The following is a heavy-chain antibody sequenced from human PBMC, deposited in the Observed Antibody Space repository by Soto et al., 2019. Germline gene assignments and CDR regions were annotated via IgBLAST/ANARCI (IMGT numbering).Heavy chain of an antibody. Sequence: PSETLSLTCTVSGGSVSSGNYYWSWIRQPPGKGLEWIGYIYYSGSTNYNPSLKSRVTISVDTSKNQFSLKLSSVTAADTAVYYCARRYGYSFDYWGQGALVTVSS. V-gene: IGHV4-61*01. CDR2: IYYSGST. J-gene: IGHJ4*02. CDR1: GGSVSSGNYY. D-gene: IGHD1-1*01. CDR3: ARRYGYSFDY.